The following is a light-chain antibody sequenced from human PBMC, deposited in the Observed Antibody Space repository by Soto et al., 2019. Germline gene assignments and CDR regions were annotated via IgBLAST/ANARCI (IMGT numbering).Light chain of an antibody. CDR2: DVT. CDR1: SSDVGGNNY. Sequence: QSALTQPRSVSGSPGQSVTISCTGTSSDVGGNNYFSWYQHYPGKAPKLMIYDVTKRPSGVPDRFSGSKSGDTASLTISGLQAEDEADYYCCSYAGISDKFVFGAGTKLTVL. V-gene: IGLV2-11*01. CDR3: CSYAGISDKFV. J-gene: IGLJ1*01.